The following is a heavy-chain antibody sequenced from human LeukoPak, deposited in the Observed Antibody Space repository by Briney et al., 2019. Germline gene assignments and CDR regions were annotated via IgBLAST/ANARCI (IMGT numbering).Heavy chain of an antibody. CDR3: AKYGVSSGWSPVDY. J-gene: IGHJ4*02. CDR2: ISGSGGST. V-gene: IGHV3-23*01. D-gene: IGHD6-19*01. CDR1: GFTFSSYA. Sequence: GGSLRLSCAASGFTFSSYAMSWVRQAPGKGLEWVSAISGSGGSTYYADSVKGRFTMSRDNSKNTLYLQMNSLRAEDTAVYYCAKYGVSSGWSPVDYWGQGTLVTVSS.